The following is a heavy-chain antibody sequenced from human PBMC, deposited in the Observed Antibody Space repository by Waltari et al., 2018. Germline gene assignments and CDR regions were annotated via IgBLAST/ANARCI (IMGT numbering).Heavy chain of an antibody. D-gene: IGHD6-19*01. V-gene: IGHV1-69*13. J-gene: IGHJ5*02. CDR1: GGTFSSYA. CDR3: ARDRIAVAGLSWFDP. Sequence: QVQLVQSGAEVKKPGSSVKVSCKASGGTFSSYAISWVGQAPGQGLEWMGGIIPIFGTANYAQKFQGRVTITADESTSTAYMELSSLRSEDTAVYYCARDRIAVAGLSWFDPWGQGTLVTVSS. CDR2: IIPIFGTA.